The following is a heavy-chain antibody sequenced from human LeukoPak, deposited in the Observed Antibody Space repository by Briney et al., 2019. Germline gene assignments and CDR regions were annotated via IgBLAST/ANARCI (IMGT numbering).Heavy chain of an antibody. V-gene: IGHV1-69*13. Sequence: SVKVSCKASGGTFSSYAISWVRQAPGQGLEWMGGITPIFGTANYAQKFQGRVTITADESTSTAYMELSSLRSEDTAVYYCARGVVAATDYYYYYGMDVWGKGTTVTVSS. J-gene: IGHJ6*04. CDR1: GGTFSSYA. CDR3: ARGVVAATDYYYYYGMDV. D-gene: IGHD2-15*01. CDR2: ITPIFGTA.